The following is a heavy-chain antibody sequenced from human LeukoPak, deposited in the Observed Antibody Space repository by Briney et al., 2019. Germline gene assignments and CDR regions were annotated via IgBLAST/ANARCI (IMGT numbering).Heavy chain of an antibody. CDR1: GASISSYY. D-gene: IGHD2/OR15-2a*01. V-gene: IGHV4-59*01. J-gene: IGHJ6*03. CDR2: IYYSGST. Sequence: KPSETLSLTCSVSGASISSYYWSWIRQPPGKGLEWIGFIYYSGSTNYNPSFKSRVTMSVDTSKKQFSLRLSSVTAADTAVYYCAGDPQKDLSSPSSYYYYLDVWGRGTTVTVSS. CDR3: AGDPQKDLSSPSSYYYYLDV.